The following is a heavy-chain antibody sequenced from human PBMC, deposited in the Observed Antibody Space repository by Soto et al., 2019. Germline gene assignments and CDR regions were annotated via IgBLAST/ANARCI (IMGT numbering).Heavy chain of an antibody. CDR2: IYDSGSA. Sequence: QMQLQESGPGLVKPSQTLSLTCTVSGGSISSGGYYWSWIRQHPGKGLEWIGYIYDSGSAYYNPYLKRRVTISGDTDKNPFSLRLNSVTAADTAVYYCARGGVRTTFRHWGQGTLVTVSS. J-gene: IGHJ4*02. CDR3: ARGGVRTTFRH. V-gene: IGHV4-31*03. D-gene: IGHD3-10*01. CDR1: GGSISSGGYY.